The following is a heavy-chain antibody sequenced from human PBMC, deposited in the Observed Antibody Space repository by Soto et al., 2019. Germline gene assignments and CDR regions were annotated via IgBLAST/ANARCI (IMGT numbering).Heavy chain of an antibody. D-gene: IGHD3-22*01. CDR2: ISSSGTII. J-gene: IGHJ4*02. V-gene: IGHV3-11*01. CDR3: ARDLGYYDSSGYFAF. Sequence: GGSLSLSCAASGFTFRDYYMRWIRQAPGKGLEWVSYISSSGTIIYYADSVKGRFTISRDNAKSSLYLQMNSLRAEDTAVYYCARDLGYYDSSGYFAFWGQGTLVTSPQ. CDR1: GFTFRDYY.